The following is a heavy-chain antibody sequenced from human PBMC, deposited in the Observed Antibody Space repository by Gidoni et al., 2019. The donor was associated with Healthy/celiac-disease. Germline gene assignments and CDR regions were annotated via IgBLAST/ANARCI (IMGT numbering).Heavy chain of an antibody. J-gene: IGHJ5*02. D-gene: IGHD2-2*01. V-gene: IGHV3-7*05. CDR2: IKQDGSEK. CDR3: ARVRFVVVPAAKGTDWFDP. Sequence: EVQLVESGGGLVQPGGSLRLSCAASGFTFRSYWMSWVRQSPGKGLEWVANIKQDGSEKYYVDSVKGRFTISRDNAKNSLYLQMNSLRAEDTAVYYCARVRFVVVPAAKGTDWFDPWGQGTLVTVSS. CDR1: GFTFRSYW.